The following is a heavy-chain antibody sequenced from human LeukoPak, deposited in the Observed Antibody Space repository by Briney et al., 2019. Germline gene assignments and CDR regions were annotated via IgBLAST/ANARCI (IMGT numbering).Heavy chain of an antibody. V-gene: IGHV4-59*01. CDR3: AREAAPGTTNNWFDP. J-gene: IGHJ5*02. CDR2: IYYTGST. Sequence: PSETLSLTCTVSGDSITSYYWNWIRQPPGRALEWIGYIYYTGSTSYNPSLKSRVTLSVDTPKNQFSLRLNSVTAADTAVYFCAREAAPGTTNNWFDPWGQGTLVTVSS. CDR1: GDSITSYY. D-gene: IGHD1-7*01.